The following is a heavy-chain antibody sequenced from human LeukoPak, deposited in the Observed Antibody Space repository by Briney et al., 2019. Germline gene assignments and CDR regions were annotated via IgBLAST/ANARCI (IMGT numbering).Heavy chain of an antibody. CDR3: ARGGWGSSVHFDT. CDR1: GFTLSSFW. Sequence: GGSLRLSCATSGFTLSSFWMHWVRQPPGEGLVWVSRINSDATNTNYADSVKGRFTISRDNTKNTVYLQMNSLGAEDTAVYYCARGGWGSSVHFDTWGQGALVTVSS. V-gene: IGHV3-74*01. J-gene: IGHJ4*02. D-gene: IGHD3-10*01. CDR2: INSDATNT.